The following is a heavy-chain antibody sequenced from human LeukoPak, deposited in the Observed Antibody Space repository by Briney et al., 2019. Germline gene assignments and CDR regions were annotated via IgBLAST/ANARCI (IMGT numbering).Heavy chain of an antibody. D-gene: IGHD2-2*01. CDR2: INHSGST. Sequence: SETLSLTCAVYGGSFSGYYWSWIRQPPGKGLEWIGEINHSGSTNYNPSLKSRVTISVDTSKNQFSLKLSSVTAEDTAVYYCARVSDQLLSSYFDYWGQGTLVTVSS. CDR1: GGSFSGYY. J-gene: IGHJ4*02. CDR3: ARVSDQLLSSYFDY. V-gene: IGHV4-34*01.